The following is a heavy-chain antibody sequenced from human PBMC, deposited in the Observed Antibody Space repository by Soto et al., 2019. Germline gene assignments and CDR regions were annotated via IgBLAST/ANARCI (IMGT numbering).Heavy chain of an antibody. V-gene: IGHV3-30*18. J-gene: IGHJ4*02. Sequence: PGGSLRLSCAASGFTFSSYGMHWVRQAPGKGLEWVAVISTDGTEKHYPGSVRGRFTISRDNSKNTLYLQMNSLRAEDTAVYYCAKRASGSYFDYWSQGTLVTVSS. CDR2: ISTDGTEK. CDR1: GFTFSSYG. CDR3: AKRASGSYFDY. D-gene: IGHD3-10*01.